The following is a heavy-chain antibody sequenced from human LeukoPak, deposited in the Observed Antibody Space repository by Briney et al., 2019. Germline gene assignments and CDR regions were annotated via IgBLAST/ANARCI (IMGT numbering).Heavy chain of an antibody. CDR3: AIGNILVGATFRAFDI. D-gene: IGHD1-26*01. CDR1: GYSVSELS. J-gene: IGHJ3*02. CDR2: FDSERGDT. V-gene: IGHV1-24*01. Sequence: VASVKVSCKVSGYSVSELSMHWVRQAPGKGLEWMGGFDSERGDTVYAQKFQGRVTMTEDTSTNTAYMDLSSLRSEDTAVYYCAIGNILVGATFRAFDIWGQGTMVAVSS.